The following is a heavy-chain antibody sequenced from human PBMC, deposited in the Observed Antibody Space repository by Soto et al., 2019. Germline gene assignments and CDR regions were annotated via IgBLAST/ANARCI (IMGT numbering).Heavy chain of an antibody. V-gene: IGHV4-39*01. D-gene: IGHD6-19*01. CDR3: ARTRSGWALNLDAFDI. CDR1: GGSISSSSYY. Sequence: SETLSLTCTVSGGSISSSSYYWGWIRQPPGKGLEWIGSIYYSGSTYYNPSLKSRVTISVDTSKNQFSLKLSSVTAADTAVYYCARTRSGWALNLDAFDIWGQGTMVTVSS. CDR2: IYYSGST. J-gene: IGHJ3*02.